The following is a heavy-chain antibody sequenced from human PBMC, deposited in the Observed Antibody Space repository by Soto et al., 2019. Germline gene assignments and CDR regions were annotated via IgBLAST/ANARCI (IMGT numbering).Heavy chain of an antibody. CDR2: VNERGTDS. CDR1: GFTFSDSW. D-gene: IGHD6-19*01. Sequence: EVQLVESGGGLVQPGGSLRLSCVASGFTFSDSWMHWVRQAPGKGLVWVSRVNERGTDSNYADFVKGRFSISRDNAKNTVYLQMNGLRAEDTAVYYCARVAVVTRGIEYWGQGTLVTVSS. CDR3: ARVAVVTRGIEY. J-gene: IGHJ4*02. V-gene: IGHV3-74*01.